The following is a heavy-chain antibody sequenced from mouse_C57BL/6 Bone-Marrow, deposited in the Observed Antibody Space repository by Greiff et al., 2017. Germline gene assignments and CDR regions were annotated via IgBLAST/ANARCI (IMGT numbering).Heavy chain of an antibody. CDR1: GYTFTSYW. CDR2: IDPSDRYT. Sequence: QVQLQQPGAELVVPGASVKLSCKASGYTFTSYWMHWVKQRPGQGLEWIGEIDPSDRYTNYNQKFKGKSTLTVDKSSSTAYRQLSSLTSEDSAVYYCARDGYYPYYFDYWGQGTTLTVSS. V-gene: IGHV1-69*01. J-gene: IGHJ2*01. CDR3: ARDGYYPYYFDY. D-gene: IGHD2-3*01.